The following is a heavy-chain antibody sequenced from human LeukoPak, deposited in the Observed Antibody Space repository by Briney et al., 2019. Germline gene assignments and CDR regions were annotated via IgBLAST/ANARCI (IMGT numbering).Heavy chain of an antibody. Sequence: SETLSLTCTVSGGSISSYYWSWIRQPPGKGLEWIGYIYYSGSTYYNPSLKSRVTISVDTSKNQFSLKLSSVTAADTAVYYCASGTVTTNDYWGQGTLVTVSS. CDR1: GGSISSYY. CDR2: IYYSGST. D-gene: IGHD4-17*01. V-gene: IGHV4-59*06. CDR3: ASGTVTTNDY. J-gene: IGHJ4*02.